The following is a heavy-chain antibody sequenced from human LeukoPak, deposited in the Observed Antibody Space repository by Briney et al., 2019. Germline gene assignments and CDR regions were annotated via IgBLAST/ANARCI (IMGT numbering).Heavy chain of an antibody. V-gene: IGHV3-9*03. CDR2: ISWNSDSI. J-gene: IGHJ3*02. D-gene: IGHD1-1*01. Sequence: GGSLRLSCAASGFTFSSYAMSWVRQAPGKGLEWVSGISWNSDSIGYADSVKGRFTISRDNAKNSLHLQMNSLRAEDMALYYCAKDQYNYARPAFDIWGQGTMVTVSS. CDR1: GFTFSSYA. CDR3: AKDQYNYARPAFDI.